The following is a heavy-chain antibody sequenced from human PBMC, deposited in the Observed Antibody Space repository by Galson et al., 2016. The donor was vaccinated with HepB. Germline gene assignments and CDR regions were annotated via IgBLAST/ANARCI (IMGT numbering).Heavy chain of an antibody. CDR3: ARAVLGAEAAAGDH. Sequence: SLRLSCAASGFTFSSYDMTWVRQAPGKGLEWVSYISNSAYFTKYADSVKGRFTISRDNAKDSLYLQMDSLRVEDTAVYFCARAVLGAEAAAGDHWGQGTLVSVSS. CDR2: ISNSAYFT. D-gene: IGHD6-13*01. V-gene: IGHV3-11*05. CDR1: GFTFSSYD. J-gene: IGHJ4*02.